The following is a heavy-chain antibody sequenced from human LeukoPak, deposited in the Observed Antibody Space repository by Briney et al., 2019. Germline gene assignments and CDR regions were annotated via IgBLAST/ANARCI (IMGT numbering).Heavy chain of an antibody. D-gene: IGHD6-19*01. CDR3: ARVQYNSGWYNWFDP. CDR2: ISAYNGNT. CDR1: GYTFISYY. J-gene: IGHJ5*02. V-gene: IGHV1-18*04. Sequence: ASVKVSCKASGYTFISYYMQWVRQAPGQGLEWMGWISAYNGNTNYAQKLQGRVTMTTDTSTSTAYMELRSLRSDDTAVYYCARVQYNSGWYNWFDPWGQGTLVTVSS.